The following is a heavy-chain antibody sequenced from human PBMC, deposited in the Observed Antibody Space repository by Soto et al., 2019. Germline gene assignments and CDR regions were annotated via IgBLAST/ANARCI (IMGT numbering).Heavy chain of an antibody. CDR2: ICWNSGSI. CDR3: AKSLDYDSSGDYYFDY. CDR1: GFTFDDYA. V-gene: IGHV3-9*01. D-gene: IGHD3-22*01. J-gene: IGHJ4*02. Sequence: EVQLVESGGGLVQSGRSLRLSCAASGFTFDDYAMHWVRQAPGKGLEWVSSICWNSGSIAYADSVKGRFTISRDNAKNSRCLQMSSLRPEDTALYYCAKSLDYDSSGDYYFDYWGQGTLVTVSS.